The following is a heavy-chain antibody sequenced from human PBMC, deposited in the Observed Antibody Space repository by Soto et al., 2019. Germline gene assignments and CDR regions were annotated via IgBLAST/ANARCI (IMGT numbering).Heavy chain of an antibody. CDR2: ISYDGSNK. CDR1: GFTFSSYG. Sequence: GGSLRLSCAASGFTFSSYGMHGVRQAPGKGLEWVAVISYDGSNKYYADSVKGRFTISRDNSKNTLYLQMNSLRAEDMAVYYCARSGDNGYYFDYWGQGTLVTVSS. CDR3: ARSGDNGYYFDY. D-gene: IGHD3-10*01. V-gene: IGHV3-30*03. J-gene: IGHJ4*02.